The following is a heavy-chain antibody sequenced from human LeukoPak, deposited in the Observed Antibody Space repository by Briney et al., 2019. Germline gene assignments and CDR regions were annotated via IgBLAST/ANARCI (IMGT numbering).Heavy chain of an antibody. CDR3: VRDNYSYRLDV. CDR1: GFIFTPYE. V-gene: IGHV3-23*01. Sequence: GGSLILSCPASGFIFTPYEMNWVRQPPGKGLEWVSAIVGTGGNIFYTDSVKGRFNISRDNSKNTLYLHMNSLRAEDTAIYYCVRDNYSYRLDVWGQGTLVTVSS. CDR2: IVGTGGNI. J-gene: IGHJ4*02. D-gene: IGHD2-21*01.